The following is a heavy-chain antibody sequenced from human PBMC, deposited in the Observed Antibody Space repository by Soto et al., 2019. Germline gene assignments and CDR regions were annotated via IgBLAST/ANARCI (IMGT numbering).Heavy chain of an antibody. V-gene: IGHV5-51*01. CDR2: IYPSDSDT. J-gene: IGHJ4*02. Sequence: GESLKISCKGAGYNFAGYWIAWVRQMPGKGLELMGIIYPSDSDTRYRPSFQGQVTISADKSISSAYLQWSSLRASDTAMYYCARGGVSTRTFDYWGQGTPVTVS. D-gene: IGHD3-3*01. CDR3: ARGGVSTRTFDY. CDR1: GYNFAGYW.